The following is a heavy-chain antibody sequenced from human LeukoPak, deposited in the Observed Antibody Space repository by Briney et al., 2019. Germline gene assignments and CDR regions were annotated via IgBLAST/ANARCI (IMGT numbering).Heavy chain of an antibody. Sequence: PSETLFLTCTVSGGSISGHYWSWIRQPPGKGLEWIGYIYYSGSTNYNPSLKSRVTISVDTSKNQFSLKLSSVTAADTAVYYCAGQYYDFWSGYYNPPPFDYWGQGTLVTVSS. CDR1: GGSISGHY. D-gene: IGHD3-3*01. V-gene: IGHV4-59*11. J-gene: IGHJ4*02. CDR2: IYYSGST. CDR3: AGQYYDFWSGYYNPPPFDY.